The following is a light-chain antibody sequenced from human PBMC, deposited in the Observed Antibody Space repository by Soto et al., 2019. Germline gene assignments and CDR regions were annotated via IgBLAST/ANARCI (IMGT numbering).Light chain of an antibody. CDR1: QSVSRR. CDR3: HTYNSYSLHT. J-gene: IGKJ2*01. CDR2: DAS. Sequence: TQSPDTLSLSPGERVTLSCRASQSVSRRLAWFQQKPGKAPKLLIYDASSLESGVPSRFSGRGSGTEFTLTISSLQPDDCATYYCHTYNSYSLHTFGQGTKVDIK. V-gene: IGKV1-5*01.